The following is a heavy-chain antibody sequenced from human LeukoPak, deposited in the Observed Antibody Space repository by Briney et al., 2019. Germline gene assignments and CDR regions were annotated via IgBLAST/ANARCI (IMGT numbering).Heavy chain of an antibody. CDR3: AKDRTVGASYWYFDL. Sequence: SGGSLRLSCVASGFTFGNYAMGWLRQAPGRRPEWVSSLTDSGGTTYYVDSVKGRFTISRDSSKNTLFLHMNTLRAEDTAIYYCAKDRTVGASYWYFDLWGRGTLVTVSS. D-gene: IGHD1-26*01. V-gene: IGHV3-23*01. J-gene: IGHJ2*01. CDR2: LTDSGGTT. CDR1: GFTFGNYA.